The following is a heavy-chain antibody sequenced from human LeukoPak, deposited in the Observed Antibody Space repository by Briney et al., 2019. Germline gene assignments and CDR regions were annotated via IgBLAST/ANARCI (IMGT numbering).Heavy chain of an antibody. J-gene: IGHJ4*02. Sequence: PGGSLRLSCAASGFTFSDHYMDWVRQAPGKGLEWVGRIRNKANSYTTEYAASVKGRFTISRDDSKNSLYLQINSLKIEDPAVYYCARVGSSGWEDYWGQGTLVTVSS. CDR3: ARVGSSGWEDY. CDR2: IRNKANSYTT. D-gene: IGHD6-19*01. CDR1: GFTFSDHY. V-gene: IGHV3-72*01.